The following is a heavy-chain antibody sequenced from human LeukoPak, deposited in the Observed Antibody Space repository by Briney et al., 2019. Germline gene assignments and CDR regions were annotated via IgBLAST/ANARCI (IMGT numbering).Heavy chain of an antibody. J-gene: IGHJ4*02. CDR2: IRYDGSNK. CDR3: AKYLPGTIGTLYYFDY. Sequence: PGGSLRLSCAASGFTFSSYGMHWVRQAPGKGLEWVAFIRYDGSNKYYADSVKGRFTISRDNSKNTLYLQMNSLRAEDTAVYYCAKYLPGTIGTLYYFDYWGQGTLVTVSS. CDR1: GFTFSSYG. V-gene: IGHV3-30*02. D-gene: IGHD1-1*01.